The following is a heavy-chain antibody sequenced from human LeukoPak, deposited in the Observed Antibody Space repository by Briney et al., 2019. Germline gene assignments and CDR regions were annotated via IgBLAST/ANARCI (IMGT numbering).Heavy chain of an antibody. J-gene: IGHJ4*02. CDR1: GGSISSGTYY. V-gene: IGHV4-61*02. Sequence: SETLSLTCTVSGGSISSGTYYWSWIRQPAGKGLEWIGRIYSSEITNYNPSLKSRVTISVDTSKNQFSLKLNSVTAADTAVYYCASEYGSGSYSDYWGQGTLVTVCS. CDR3: ASEYGSGSYSDY. CDR2: IYSSEIT. D-gene: IGHD3-10*01.